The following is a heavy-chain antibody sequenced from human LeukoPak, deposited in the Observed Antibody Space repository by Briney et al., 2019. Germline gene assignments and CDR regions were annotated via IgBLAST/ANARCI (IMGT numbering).Heavy chain of an antibody. J-gene: IGHJ4*02. CDR2: IFNSGAT. V-gene: IGHV4-59*01. Sequence: SETLSLTCTVSGGSISSDYWNWIRQPPGKGLEWIGYIFNSGATNYNPSLKSRVTMSIDTSRNQFSLKLTSVTAADTAVYYCARHYFGSGSHLFFFDYWGREPWSPSPQ. CDR3: ARHYFGSGSHLFFFDY. CDR1: GGSISSDY. D-gene: IGHD3-10*01.